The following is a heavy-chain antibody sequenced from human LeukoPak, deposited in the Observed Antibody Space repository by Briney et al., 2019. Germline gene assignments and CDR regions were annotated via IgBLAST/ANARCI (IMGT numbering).Heavy chain of an antibody. J-gene: IGHJ5*02. CDR3: AKDKTDCTNGVCYYNWFDP. V-gene: IGHV3-23*01. Sequence: GGSLRLSCAASGFTFSSYAMSWVRQAPGKGLGWVSAISGSGGSTYYADSVKGRFTISRDNSKNTLYLQKNSLRAEDTAVYYCAKDKTDCTNGVCYYNWFDPWGQGTLVTVSS. D-gene: IGHD2-8*01. CDR2: ISGSGGST. CDR1: GFTFSSYA.